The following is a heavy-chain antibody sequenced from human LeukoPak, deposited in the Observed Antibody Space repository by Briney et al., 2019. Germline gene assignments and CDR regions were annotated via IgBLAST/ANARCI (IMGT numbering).Heavy chain of an antibody. Sequence: ASVKVSCKASGYTFTSYDINWVRQATGQGLEWMGWMNPNSGNTGYAQKFQGRVTMTRNTSISTAYMELSSLRSEDTAVYYCASYCSGGSCYPRTKNYYYYYGMDVWGQGTTVTVS. D-gene: IGHD2-15*01. CDR2: MNPNSGNT. CDR3: ASYCSGGSCYPRTKNYYYYYGMDV. CDR1: GYTFTSYD. V-gene: IGHV1-8*01. J-gene: IGHJ6*02.